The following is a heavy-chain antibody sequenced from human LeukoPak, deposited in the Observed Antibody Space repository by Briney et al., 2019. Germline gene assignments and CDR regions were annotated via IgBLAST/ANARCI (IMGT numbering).Heavy chain of an antibody. J-gene: IGHJ3*02. D-gene: IGHD3-10*01. CDR3: ARDWVAGVPFDAFDI. CDR2: IKEDGSEK. CDR1: GFTLSSYW. V-gene: IGHV3-7*01. Sequence: GGSLRLSCAASGFTLSSYWMSWVRQAPGKGLEWVANIKEDGSEKYYVDSVEGRFTISRDNAKNSLYLHMNSLTAEDTAVYYCARDWVAGVPFDAFDIWGQGTMVSVSS.